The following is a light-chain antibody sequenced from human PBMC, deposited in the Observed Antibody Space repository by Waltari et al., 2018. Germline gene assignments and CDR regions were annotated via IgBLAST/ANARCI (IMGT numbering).Light chain of an antibody. CDR1: SGHTTNI. V-gene: IGLV4-69*01. CDR2: VNSDGSH. Sequence: QLVLTQSPSTSASLGASVKLTCTLSSGHTTNIIAWLQQKPEKGPRYLMKVNSDGSHNKGVEIPDRFSGSSAGAERYLTISSLQSEDEADYYCQTGGHGTWVFGGGTRLTDL. J-gene: IGLJ3*02. CDR3: QTGGHGTWV.